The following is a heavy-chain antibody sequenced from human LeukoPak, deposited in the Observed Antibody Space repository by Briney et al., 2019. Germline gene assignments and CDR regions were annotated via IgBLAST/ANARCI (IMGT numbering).Heavy chain of an antibody. J-gene: IGHJ5*02. CDR1: GGSISSGGYS. Sequence: SQTLSLTCAVSGGSISSGGYSWSWIRQPPGKGLEWIGYIYHSGSTYYNPSLKSRVTISVDRSKNQFSLKLSSVTAADTAVYYCAREGRNRFDPRGQGTLVTVSS. CDR2: IYHSGST. V-gene: IGHV4-30-2*01. CDR3: AREGRNRFDP.